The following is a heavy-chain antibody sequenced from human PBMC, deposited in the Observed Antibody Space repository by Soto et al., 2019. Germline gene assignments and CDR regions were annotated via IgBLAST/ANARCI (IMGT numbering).Heavy chain of an antibody. CDR1: GFSLSPYL. J-gene: IGHJ4*02. CDR3: ARDLGGPDY. V-gene: IGHV3-74*01. Sequence: LRLSCGASGFSLSPYLMHWVRQVPGRGLEWVARLSSDGFGADYADSVKGRLFISRDIARNTLSLQMASLSAAETAVYYCARDLGGPDYWGRGTSVTVSS. CDR2: LSSDGFGA. D-gene: IGHD3-16*01.